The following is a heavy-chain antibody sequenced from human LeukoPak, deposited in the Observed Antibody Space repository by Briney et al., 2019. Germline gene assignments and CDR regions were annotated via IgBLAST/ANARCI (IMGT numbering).Heavy chain of an antibody. CDR1: GFTFSRYG. D-gene: IGHD4-17*01. CDR3: AKEYGDYFDY. CDR2: IRYDGSNK. Sequence: PGGSLRLSCAASGFTFSRYGMHWVRQAPGKGLEWVAFIRYDGSNKYYADSVKGRFTISRDNSKNTLYLQMNSLRAEDTAVYYCAKEYGDYFDYWGQGTLVTVSS. V-gene: IGHV3-30*02. J-gene: IGHJ4*02.